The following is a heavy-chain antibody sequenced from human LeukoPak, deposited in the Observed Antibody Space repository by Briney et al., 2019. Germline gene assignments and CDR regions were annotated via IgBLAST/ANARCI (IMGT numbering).Heavy chain of an antibody. Sequence: SETLSLTCGVSYGSITDTNYWTWVRQPPGKGLEWIESIYYSGSTYYNPSLKSRVTISVDTSKNQFSLKLSSVTAADTAVYYCARGDCSGGSCYLFDYWGQGALVTVSS. CDR3: ARGDCSGGSCYLFDY. CDR2: IYYSGST. V-gene: IGHV4-39*01. D-gene: IGHD2-15*01. J-gene: IGHJ4*02. CDR1: YGSITDTNY.